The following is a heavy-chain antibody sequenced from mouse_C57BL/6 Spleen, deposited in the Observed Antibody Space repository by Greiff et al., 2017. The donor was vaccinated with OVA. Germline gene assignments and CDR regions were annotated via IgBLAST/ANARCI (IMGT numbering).Heavy chain of an antibody. CDR2: INPSNGGT. D-gene: IGHD1-1*01. J-gene: IGHJ2*01. Sequence: QVQLQQPGTELVKPGASVKLSCKASGYTFTSYWMHWVKQRPGQGLEWIGNINPSNGGTNYNEKFKSKATLTVDKSSSTAYMQRSSLTSEDSSVYYCASRSLITTVVAPFDYWGQGTTLTVSS. CDR1: GYTFTSYW. V-gene: IGHV1-53*01. CDR3: ASRSLITTVVAPFDY.